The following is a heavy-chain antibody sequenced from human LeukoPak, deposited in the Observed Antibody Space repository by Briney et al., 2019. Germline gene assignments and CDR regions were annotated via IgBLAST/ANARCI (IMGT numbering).Heavy chain of an antibody. CDR1: GVTLSKDW. J-gene: IGHJ6*02. CDR3: ARNNGMDV. V-gene: IGHV3-7*03. CDR2: VNRDGSET. Sequence: PGGALRLSCAASGVTLSKDWMSWVRQVPGRGAEWVANVNRDGSETYYLDSVNGRFTISKDNANNSLYLQMNSLRAEDTALYHCARNNGMDVWGQGTTVIVSS.